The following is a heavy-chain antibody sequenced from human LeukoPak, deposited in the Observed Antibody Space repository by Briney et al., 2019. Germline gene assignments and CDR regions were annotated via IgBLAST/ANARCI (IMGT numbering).Heavy chain of an antibody. J-gene: IGHJ6*03. D-gene: IGHD3-3*01. CDR3: ARLFHYDFWSGPPYMDV. V-gene: IGHV1-69*13. CDR1: GGTFSSYA. CDR2: IIPIFGTA. Sequence: SVKVSCKASGGTFSSYAISWVRQAPGQGLEWMGGIIPIFGTANYAQKFQGRVTITADESTSTAYMELSSLRSEDTAVYYCARLFHYDFWSGPPYMDVWGKGTTVTVSS.